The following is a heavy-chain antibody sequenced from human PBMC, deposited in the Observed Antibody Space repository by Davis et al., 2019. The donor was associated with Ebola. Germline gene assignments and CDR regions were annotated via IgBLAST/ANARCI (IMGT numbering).Heavy chain of an antibody. V-gene: IGHV3-7*03. J-gene: IGHJ6*02. Sequence: GESLKISCAASGGTFRSYWMSWVRQAPGKGLEWVAKIKEDGSEKLEVDSVKGRFTISRDNAKDSLYLQMNSLRAEDTAVYYCARGSRNMDVWGQGTTVTVSS. CDR2: IKEDGSEK. CDR1: GGTFRSYW. CDR3: ARGSRNMDV.